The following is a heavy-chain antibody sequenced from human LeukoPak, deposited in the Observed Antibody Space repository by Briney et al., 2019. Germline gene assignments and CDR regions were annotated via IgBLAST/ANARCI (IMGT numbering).Heavy chain of an antibody. J-gene: IGHJ5*02. CDR3: ARPYYYGSGSARFDP. CDR2: IYYSGST. CDR1: GGSISSSSYY. Sequence: PSETLSLTCTVSGGSISSSSYYWGWIRQPPGKGLEWIGSIYYSGSTYYNPSLKSRVTISVDTSKNQFSLKLSSVTAADTAVYYCARPYYYGSGSARFDPWGQGTLVTVSS. D-gene: IGHD3-10*01. V-gene: IGHV4-39*07.